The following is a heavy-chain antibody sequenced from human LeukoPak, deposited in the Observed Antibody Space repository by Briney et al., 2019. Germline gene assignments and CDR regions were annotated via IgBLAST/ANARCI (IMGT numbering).Heavy chain of an antibody. CDR1: GYTFTGYY. CDR3: AREGYCSGGSCYFASGY. CDR2: INPNSGGT. D-gene: IGHD2-15*01. V-gene: IGHV1-2*06. J-gene: IGHJ4*02. Sequence: GASVKVSCKASGYTFTGYYMHWVRQAPGQGLEWMGRINPNSGGTNYAQKFQGRVTMTRDTSTSTVYMELSSLRSEDTAVYYCAREGYCSGGSCYFASGYWGQGTLVTVSS.